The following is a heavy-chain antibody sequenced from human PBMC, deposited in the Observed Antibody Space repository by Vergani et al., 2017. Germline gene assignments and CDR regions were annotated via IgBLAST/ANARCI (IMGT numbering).Heavy chain of an antibody. CDR2: IIPMFGTT. CDR3: ARGGRAKWLVRVYLDY. J-gene: IGHJ4*02. Sequence: QVQLVQSGAEVKKPGSSVKVSCKASGGTFSSYSTLWVRQAPGQGLEWMGGIIPMFGTTYYAQNFQGRVTITADESTSTAYMELNSLRSEDTAVYYCARGGRAKWLVRVYLDYWGQGTLVTVSS. D-gene: IGHD6-19*01. V-gene: IGHV1-69*01. CDR1: GGTFSSYS.